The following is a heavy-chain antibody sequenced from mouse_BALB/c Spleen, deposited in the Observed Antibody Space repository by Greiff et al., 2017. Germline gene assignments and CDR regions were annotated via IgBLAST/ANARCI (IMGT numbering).Heavy chain of an antibody. Sequence: EVQLVESGGDLVKPGGSLKLSCTASGFTFTSYGMSWVRQTPDKRLEWVATISGGGSYTYYPDSVKGRFTISRDTAKNNLYLQMSSLKSEDTAMYYWARDYYEDAMDYWGQGTSVTVSS. D-gene: IGHD2-4*01. CDR3: ARDYYEDAMDY. V-gene: IGHV5-6*01. J-gene: IGHJ4*01. CDR1: GFTFTSYG. CDR2: ISGGGSYT.